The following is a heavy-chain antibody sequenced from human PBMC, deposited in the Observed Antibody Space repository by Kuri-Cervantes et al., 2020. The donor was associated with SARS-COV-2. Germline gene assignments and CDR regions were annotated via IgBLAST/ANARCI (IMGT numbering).Heavy chain of an antibody. CDR1: AGTFISYA. CDR2: ITPIFGTA. CDR3: ARDRGEQWLVSCYYYYGMDV. Sequence: VKVFCKASAGTFISYAISWVRQAPGHGGEWMGGITPIFGTANYAQKFQGRVTITADKSTSTAYMELSSLRSEDTAVYYCARDRGEQWLVSCYYYYGMDVWGQGTTVTVSS. D-gene: IGHD6-19*01. V-gene: IGHV1-69*13. J-gene: IGHJ6*02.